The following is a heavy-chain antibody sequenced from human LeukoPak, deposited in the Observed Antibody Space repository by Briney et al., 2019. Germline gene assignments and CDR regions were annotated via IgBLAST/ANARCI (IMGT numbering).Heavy chain of an antibody. V-gene: IGHV5-51*01. CDR3: ARSPGYSSSWYELSGDY. D-gene: IGHD6-13*01. Sequence: GESLKISCKGSGYSFTSYWIGWVRQMPGKGLEWMGIIYPGDSDTRYSPSFQGQVTISADKSISTAYLQWSSLRSEDTAVYYCARSPGYSSSWYELSGDYWGQGTQVTVSS. CDR1: GYSFTSYW. J-gene: IGHJ4*02. CDR2: IYPGDSDT.